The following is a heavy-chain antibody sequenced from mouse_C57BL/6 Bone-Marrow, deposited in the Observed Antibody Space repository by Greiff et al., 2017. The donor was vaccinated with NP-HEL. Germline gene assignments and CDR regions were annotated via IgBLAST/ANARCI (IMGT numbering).Heavy chain of an antibody. CDR2: ISNGGGST. CDR1: GFTFSDYY. J-gene: IGHJ1*03. V-gene: IGHV5-12*01. CDR3: ARQGTGDWYFDV. D-gene: IGHD3-3*01. Sequence: EVKLEESGGGLVQPGGSLKLSCAASGFTFSDYYMYWVRQTPETRLEWVAYISNGGGSTYYQDTVKGRFTISRDNAKNTLYLQMSRLKAEDTAMYYCARQGTGDWYFDVWGTGTTVTVSS.